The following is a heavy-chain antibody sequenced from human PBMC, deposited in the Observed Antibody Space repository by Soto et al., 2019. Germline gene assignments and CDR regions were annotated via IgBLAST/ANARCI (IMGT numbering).Heavy chain of an antibody. CDR1: GFSFSSNW. V-gene: IGHV3-7*03. CDR3: ARGLYSRGY. CDR2: IKHDGSEK. D-gene: IGHD3-16*01. J-gene: IGHJ4*02. Sequence: EVQLVESGGDLVQRGGSLRLSCVVSGFSFSSNWMYWVRQAPGKGLEWVAHIKHDGSEKYYGDSVKGRFAISRDNAKNSLYLQMNSLSVDDTAVYYCARGLYSRGYWGQGTLVTVSS.